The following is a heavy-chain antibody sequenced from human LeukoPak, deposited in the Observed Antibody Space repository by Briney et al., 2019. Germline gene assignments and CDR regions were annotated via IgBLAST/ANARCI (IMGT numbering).Heavy chain of an antibody. CDR2: IKEDGSEK. V-gene: IGHV3-7*01. J-gene: IGHJ3*02. CDR1: GFTFSSYW. CDR3: ARVLDYYGSGSYTDAFDI. D-gene: IGHD3-10*01. Sequence: GGSLRLSCAASGFTFSSYWTTWVRQAPGKGLEWVANIKEDGSEKYYVDSVKGRFTISRDNAKNSLYLQMNSLRAEDTAVYYCARVLDYYGSGSYTDAFDIWGQGTMVTVSS.